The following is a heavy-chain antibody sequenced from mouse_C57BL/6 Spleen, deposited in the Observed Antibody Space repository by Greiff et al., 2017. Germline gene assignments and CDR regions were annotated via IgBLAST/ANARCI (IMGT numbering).Heavy chain of an antibody. CDR3: ASPHYYGSSPGYYAMDY. V-gene: IGHV1-69*01. Sequence: QIQLQQPGAELVMPGASVKLSCKASGYTFTSYWMHWVKQRPGQGLEWIGEIDPSDSYTNYNQKFKGKSTLTVDKSSSTAYMQLSSLTSEDSAVYYCASPHYYGSSPGYYAMDYWGQGTSVTVSS. D-gene: IGHD1-1*01. J-gene: IGHJ4*01. CDR1: GYTFTSYW. CDR2: IDPSDSYT.